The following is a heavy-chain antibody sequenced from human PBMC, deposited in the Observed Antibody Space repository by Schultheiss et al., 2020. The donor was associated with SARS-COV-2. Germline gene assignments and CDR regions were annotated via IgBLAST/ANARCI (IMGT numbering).Heavy chain of an antibody. V-gene: IGHV3-30*04. CDR3: ASGFYDFWSGYYKDDY. Sequence: GGSLRLSCAASGFTFSSYVMHWVRQAPGKGLEWVAIISYDGSNKYYADSVEGRFTISRDNFKNTLYLQMNSLGAEDTAVYYCASGFYDFWSGYYKDDYWGQGTLVTVSS. D-gene: IGHD3-3*01. CDR2: ISYDGSNK. J-gene: IGHJ4*02. CDR1: GFTFSSYV.